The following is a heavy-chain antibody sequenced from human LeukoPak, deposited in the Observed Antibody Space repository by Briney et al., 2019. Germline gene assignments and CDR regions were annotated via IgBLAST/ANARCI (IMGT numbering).Heavy chain of an antibody. CDR3: ARVKLEYSGYDYVQFYYYYMDV. J-gene: IGHJ6*03. CDR2: IYHSGST. Sequence: PSETLSLTCAVSGGSISSSNWWSWVRQPPGKGLEWIGEIYHSGSTNYNPSLKSRVTISVDKSKNQFSLKLSSVTAADTAVYYCARVKLEYSGYDYVQFYYYYMDVWGKGTTVTVSS. D-gene: IGHD5-12*01. V-gene: IGHV4-4*02. CDR1: GGSISSSNW.